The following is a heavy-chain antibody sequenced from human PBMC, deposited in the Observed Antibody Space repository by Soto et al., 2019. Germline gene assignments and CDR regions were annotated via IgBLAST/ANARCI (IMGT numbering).Heavy chain of an antibody. Sequence: QVQLVESGGGVVQPGRSLGISCAASGFTFSSYAMHWVRQAPGKGLEWVAVISYDGSNKYYADSVKGRFTISRDNSKNTLYLQMNSLRAEDTAVYYCARESDIVATNPTFDYWGQGTLVTVSS. V-gene: IGHV3-30-3*01. CDR2: ISYDGSNK. CDR3: ARESDIVATNPTFDY. D-gene: IGHD5-12*01. CDR1: GFTFSSYA. J-gene: IGHJ4*02.